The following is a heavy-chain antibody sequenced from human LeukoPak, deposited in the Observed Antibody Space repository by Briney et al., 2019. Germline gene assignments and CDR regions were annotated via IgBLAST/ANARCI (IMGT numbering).Heavy chain of an antibody. V-gene: IGHV3-33*08. D-gene: IGHD2-2*02. CDR2: IWYDGSKN. CDR3: ARAPYTTGRSFYFDS. Sequence: GGSLRLSCAASGFTFSSYAMHWVRQAPGKGLEWVANIWYDGSKNYYADSVKGRFTISRDNFNNMLYLQMNSLRAEDTALYYCARAPYTTGRSFYFDSWGQGTLVTVSS. CDR1: GFTFSSYA. J-gene: IGHJ4*02.